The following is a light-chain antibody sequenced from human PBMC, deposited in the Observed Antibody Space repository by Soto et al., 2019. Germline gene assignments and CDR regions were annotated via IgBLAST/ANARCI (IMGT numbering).Light chain of an antibody. CDR2: DNN. Sequence: QSVLTQPPSVSAAPGQKVTISCSGSSSNIGYNYVSWYQQLPGTAPKLLIYDNNKRPSGIPDRFSGSKSGTSATLGITGLQTGDDADYYCGTWDYRLSAVVFGGGTKLTVL. J-gene: IGLJ2*01. CDR3: GTWDYRLSAVV. CDR1: SSNIGYNY. V-gene: IGLV1-51*01.